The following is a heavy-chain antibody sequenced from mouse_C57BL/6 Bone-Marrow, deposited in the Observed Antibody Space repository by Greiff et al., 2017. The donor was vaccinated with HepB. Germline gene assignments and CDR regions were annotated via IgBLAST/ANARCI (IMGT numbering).Heavy chain of an antibody. CDR2: INPNNGGT. D-gene: IGHD2-4*01. CDR3: APIYYDYDERFAY. Sequence: VQLKESGPELVKPGASVKIPCKASGYTFTDYNMDWVKQSHGKSLEWIGDINPNNGGTIYNQKFKGKATLTVDKSSSTAYMELRSLTSEDTAVYYCAPIYYDYDERFAYWGQGTLVTVSA. CDR1: GYTFTDYN. V-gene: IGHV1-18*01. J-gene: IGHJ3*01.